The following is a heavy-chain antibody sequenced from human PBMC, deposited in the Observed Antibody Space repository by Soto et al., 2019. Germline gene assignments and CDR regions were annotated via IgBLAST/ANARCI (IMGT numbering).Heavy chain of an antibody. CDR2: FDPEDGET. Sequence: ASVKVSCKVSGYTLTELSMHWVRQAPGKGLEWMGGFDPEDGETIYAQKFQGRVTMTEDTSTDTAYMELSSLRSEDTAVDYCATDQSITIFGVVIIPGGAFDIWGQGTMVTVSS. V-gene: IGHV1-24*01. J-gene: IGHJ3*02. CDR1: GYTLTELS. D-gene: IGHD3-3*01. CDR3: ATDQSITIFGVVIIPGGAFDI.